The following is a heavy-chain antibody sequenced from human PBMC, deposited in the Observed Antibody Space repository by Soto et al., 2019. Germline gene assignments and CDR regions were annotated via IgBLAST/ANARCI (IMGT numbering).Heavy chain of an antibody. CDR2: IYYSGST. D-gene: IGHD3-10*01. J-gene: IGHJ6*02. CDR1: GGSISSGDYY. CDR3: ARYWFGEGHYYFYGMDV. V-gene: IGHV4-30-4*01. Sequence: QVQLQESGPGLVKPSQTLSLTCTVSGGSISSGDYYWSWIRQPPGKGLEWIGYIYYSGSTYYNPSLKSRVTISVDPSKNQFSLKLSSVTAADTAVYYCARYWFGEGHYYFYGMDVWGQGTTVTVSS.